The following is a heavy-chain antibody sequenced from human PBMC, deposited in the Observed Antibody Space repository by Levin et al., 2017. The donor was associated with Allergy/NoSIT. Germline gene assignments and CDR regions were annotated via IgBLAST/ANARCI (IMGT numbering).Heavy chain of an antibody. CDR3: ARSDRYCSTGSWYSEVDCFDI. CDR1: GGSISGYY. V-gene: IGHV4-59*01. CDR2: IYDSGST. J-gene: IGHJ3*02. D-gene: IGHD2-15*01. Sequence: SETLSLTCTVSGGSISGYYWNWIRQPPGKGLEWIGYIYDSGSTDYNPSLKSRVTISIDAAKKQFSLRLTSVTPADTALYYCARSDRYCSTGSWYSEVDCFDIWGQGTVVTVSS.